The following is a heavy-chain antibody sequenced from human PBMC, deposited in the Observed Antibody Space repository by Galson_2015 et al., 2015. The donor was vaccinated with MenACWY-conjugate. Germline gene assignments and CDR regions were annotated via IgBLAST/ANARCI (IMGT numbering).Heavy chain of an antibody. CDR2: ICSGSTT. V-gene: IGHV3-53*01. CDR1: GFTVSTSC. Sequence: SLRLSCAASGFTVSTSCTSWVRQAPGEGLEWVSIICSGSTTKYADFVKGRFTISGDNSKSTVYLQMNSLRVEDTAMYYCARSGVGYGERWLDPWGQGTLVTVSS. CDR3: ARSGVGYGERWLDP. J-gene: IGHJ5*02. D-gene: IGHD3-3*01.